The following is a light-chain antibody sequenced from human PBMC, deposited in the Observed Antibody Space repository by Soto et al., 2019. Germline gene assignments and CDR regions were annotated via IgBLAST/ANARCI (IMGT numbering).Light chain of an antibody. J-gene: IGKJ2*01. CDR3: QQYYNWPPYT. V-gene: IGKV3-15*01. CDR1: ETVRSN. Sequence: EIVLTQSPATLSVSPGERATLSCRASETVRSNVAWFQQKPGQAPRLLIFGASTRATGIPTRFTGSGSGTEFTLTIDSLQSEDFAVYYCQQYYNWPPYTFGQGTKLEIK. CDR2: GAS.